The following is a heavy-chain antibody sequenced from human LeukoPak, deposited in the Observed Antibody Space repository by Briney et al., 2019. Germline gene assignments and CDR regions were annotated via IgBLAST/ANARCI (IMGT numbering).Heavy chain of an antibody. CDR1: GGSISSYY. D-gene: IGHD3-22*01. CDR3: ARADDSSGNDAFDI. CDR2: IYYSGST. Sequence: SETLSLTCTVSGGSISSYYWSWIRQPPGKGLEWIGYIYYSGSTNYNPSLKSRVTMSVDTSKNQFSLKLSSVTAADTAVYYCARADDSSGNDAFDIWGQGTMVTVSS. J-gene: IGHJ3*02. V-gene: IGHV4-59*12.